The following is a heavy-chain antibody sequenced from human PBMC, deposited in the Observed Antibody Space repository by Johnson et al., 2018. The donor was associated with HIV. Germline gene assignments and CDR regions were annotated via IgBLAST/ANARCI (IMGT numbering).Heavy chain of an antibody. Sequence: MQMVESGGGVVQPGGSLKLSCAASGLTFSDSALHWVRQAPEKGLEWVGRILSNTHGGSADYAAPVKGRFTISRDDSKNTLYLQMNSLKTEDTAVYYCTTDRPSCRDTSCYNALDIWGRGTMVTVSS. D-gene: IGHD2-2*02. CDR1: GLTFSDSA. J-gene: IGHJ3*02. CDR2: ILSNTHGGSA. CDR3: TTDRPSCRDTSCYNALDI. V-gene: IGHV3-15*01.